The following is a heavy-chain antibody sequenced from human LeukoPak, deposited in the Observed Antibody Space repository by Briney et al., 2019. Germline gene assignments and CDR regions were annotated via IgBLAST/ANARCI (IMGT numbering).Heavy chain of an antibody. CDR2: INHSGST. V-gene: IGHV4-34*01. D-gene: IGHD3-16*02. Sequence: SETLSLTCAVYGGSFSGYYWNWIRQPPGKGLEWIGEINHSGSTNYNPSLKSRVTISVDTSKNQFSLKLSSVTAADTAVYYCARVGVWGSYRYTFFDYWGQGTLVTVSS. J-gene: IGHJ4*02. CDR1: GGSFSGYY. CDR3: ARVGVWGSYRYTFFDY.